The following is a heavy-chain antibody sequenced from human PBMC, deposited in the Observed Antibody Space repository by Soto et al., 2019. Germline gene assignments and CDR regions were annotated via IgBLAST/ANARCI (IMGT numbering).Heavy chain of an antibody. CDR3: ARGHCGGDCLYYFDY. Sequence: SVKVSCKASGGTFSSYAISWVRQAPGQGLEWMGGIIPIFGTANYAQKFQGRVTITADESTSTAYMELSSLRSEDTAVYYCARGHCGGDCLYYFDYWGQGTLVTVS. CDR2: IIPIFGTA. D-gene: IGHD2-21*02. V-gene: IGHV1-69*13. J-gene: IGHJ4*02. CDR1: GGTFSSYA.